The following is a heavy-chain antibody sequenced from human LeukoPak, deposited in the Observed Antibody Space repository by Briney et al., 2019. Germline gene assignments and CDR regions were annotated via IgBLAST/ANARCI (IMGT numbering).Heavy chain of an antibody. V-gene: IGHV3-23*01. D-gene: IGHD2-21*01. CDR1: GFTFSSYG. J-gene: IGHJ4*02. CDR3: ARDFIVAAFDY. Sequence: PGGTLRLSCAASGFTFSSYGMSWVRQAPGKGLEWVSTISGSGAITYYADSVKGRFTISRDNSKNTLYLQMNSLRAEDTAVYYCARDFIVAAFDYWGQGTLVTVSS. CDR2: ISGSGAIT.